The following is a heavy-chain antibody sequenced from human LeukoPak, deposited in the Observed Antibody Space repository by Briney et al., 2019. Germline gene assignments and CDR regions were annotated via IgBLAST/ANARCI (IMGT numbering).Heavy chain of an antibody. Sequence: SETLSLTCTVSGGSISSYYWSWIRQPPGKGLEWIGYIYYSGSTNYNPSPKSRVTISVDTSKNQFSLKLSSVTAADTAVYYCARDSGIDDAFDIWGQGTMVTVSS. CDR3: ARDSGIDDAFDI. J-gene: IGHJ3*02. D-gene: IGHD1-26*01. CDR1: GGSISSYY. CDR2: IYYSGST. V-gene: IGHV4-59*01.